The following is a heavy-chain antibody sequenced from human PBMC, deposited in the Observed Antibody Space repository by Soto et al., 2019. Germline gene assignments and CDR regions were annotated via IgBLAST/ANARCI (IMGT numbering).Heavy chain of an antibody. CDR3: ARAQRVVAATHYYYYMDV. CDR2: MNPNSGNT. D-gene: IGHD2-15*01. V-gene: IGHV1-8*02. CDR1: GGTFSSYD. Sequence: GASVKVSCKASGGTFSSYDINWVRQATGQGLEWMGWMNPNSGNTGYAQKFQGRVAMTRNTSISTAYMELSSLRSEDTAVYYCARAQRVVAATHYYYYMDVWGKGTTVTVSS. J-gene: IGHJ6*03.